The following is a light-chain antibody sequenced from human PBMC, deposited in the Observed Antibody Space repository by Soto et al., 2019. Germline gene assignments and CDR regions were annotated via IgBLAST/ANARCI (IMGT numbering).Light chain of an antibody. V-gene: IGKV1-39*01. J-gene: IGKJ1*01. Sequence: DIQMTQSPPSLSGFVGDRVSITCQSSQDISNNLNWYQHKAGEAPKLLIYAASTLQSGVPSRFSGSGSGTDFTLTISTLQPEDFATYYCQQSYSHPRTFGQGTKVDIK. CDR3: QQSYSHPRT. CDR1: QDISNN. CDR2: AAS.